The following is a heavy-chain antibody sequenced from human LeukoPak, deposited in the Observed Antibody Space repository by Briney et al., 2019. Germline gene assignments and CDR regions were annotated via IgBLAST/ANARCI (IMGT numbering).Heavy chain of an antibody. CDR3: ARVALRYFDWLLTLDAFDI. V-gene: IGHV4-59*12. CDR1: GGSINNYY. D-gene: IGHD3-9*01. J-gene: IGHJ3*02. Sequence: SETLSLTCTVSGGSINNYYWSWIRQPPGKGLEWIGSIYYSGSTYYNPSLKSRVTISVDTSKNQFSLKLSSVTAADTAVYYCARVALRYFDWLLTLDAFDIWGQGTMVTVSS. CDR2: IYYSGST.